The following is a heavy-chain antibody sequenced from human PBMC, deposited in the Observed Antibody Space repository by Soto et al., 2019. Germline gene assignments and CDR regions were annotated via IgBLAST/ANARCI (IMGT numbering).Heavy chain of an antibody. J-gene: IGHJ4*02. CDR2: INHSGST. V-gene: IGHV4-34*01. CDR3: ARPRGTAMVYFDY. CDR1: GGSFSGYY. D-gene: IGHD5-18*01. Sequence: SETLSLTCAVYGGSFSGYYWSWIRQPPGKGLECIGEINHSGSTNYNPSLKSRVTISVDTSKNQFSLKLSSVTAADTAVYYCARPRGTAMVYFDYWGQGTLVTVSS.